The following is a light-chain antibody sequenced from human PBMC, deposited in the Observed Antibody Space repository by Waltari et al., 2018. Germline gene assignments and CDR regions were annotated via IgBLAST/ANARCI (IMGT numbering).Light chain of an antibody. CDR2: DVS. CDR3: SSYSSSTTPLI. V-gene: IGLV2-14*03. J-gene: IGLJ2*01. Sequence: QSALTQPASVSGSPGQSITISCIGTSSDVGVYNYVSWYQQHPGKPPKLMIYDVSNRPSGGFRRFLGSKSGNTASLTISGLQAEDEADYYCSSYSSSTTPLIFGGGTKLTVL. CDR1: SSDVGVYNY.